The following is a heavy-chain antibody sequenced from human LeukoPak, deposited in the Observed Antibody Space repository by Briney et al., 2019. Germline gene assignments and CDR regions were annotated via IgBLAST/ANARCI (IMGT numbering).Heavy chain of an antibody. J-gene: IGHJ1*01. D-gene: IGHD1-26*01. CDR2: IKQEGSEK. CDR3: ARDLRELRY. V-gene: IGHV3-7*01. Sequence: PGGSLALSCAASGFTLSTYWVSGVRQARGKGLEWVANIKQEGSEKYYVDCVRGRFTISRDNAENALYLKINTLRAEDTAVYYCARDLRELRYWGPGNLVTASS. CDR1: GFTLSTYW.